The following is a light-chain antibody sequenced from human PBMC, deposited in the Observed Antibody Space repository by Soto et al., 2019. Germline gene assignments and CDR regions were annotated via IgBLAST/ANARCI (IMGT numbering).Light chain of an antibody. CDR3: CSYAGSSDVV. CDR1: SSDVGGYNY. CDR2: DVS. Sequence: QPVLTQPRSVSGSPGQSVTISCTGTSSDVGGYNYVSWYQQHPGKAPKLMIYDVSKRPSGVPDRFSGSKSGNTASLTISGLQAEDEADYYCCSYAGSSDVVFGGGTKLTVL. J-gene: IGLJ2*01. V-gene: IGLV2-11*01.